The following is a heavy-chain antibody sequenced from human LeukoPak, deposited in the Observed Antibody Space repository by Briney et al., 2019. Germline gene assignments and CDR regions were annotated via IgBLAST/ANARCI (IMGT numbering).Heavy chain of an antibody. V-gene: IGHV3-21*01. J-gene: IGHJ3*02. D-gene: IGHD2-2*01. CDR1: GFTFSSYT. CDR3: TSRYCTTTNCYSFDN. CDR2: ISSSSAHI. Sequence: GGSLRLSCAASGFTFSSYTMNWVRQAPGKGLEWVSSISSSSAHIFYADSVKGRFSISRDNAKNSLYLQTNSLRVEDTAVYYCTSRYCTTTNCYSFDNWGQGTLVTVSS.